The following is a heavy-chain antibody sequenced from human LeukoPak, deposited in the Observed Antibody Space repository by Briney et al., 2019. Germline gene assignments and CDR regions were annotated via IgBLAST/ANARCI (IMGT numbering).Heavy chain of an antibody. J-gene: IGHJ6*02. CDR3: AREKYYSSSWYPPVLRYYGMDV. D-gene: IGHD6-13*01. V-gene: IGHV1-3*01. CDR1: GYTFTSYA. Sequence: ASVKVSCKASGYTFTSYAMHWVRQAPGQRLEWMGWINAGNGNTKYSQKFQGRVTITRDTSASTAYMELSSLRSEDTAVYYCAREKYYSSSWYPPVLRYYGMDVWGQGTTVTVSS. CDR2: INAGNGNT.